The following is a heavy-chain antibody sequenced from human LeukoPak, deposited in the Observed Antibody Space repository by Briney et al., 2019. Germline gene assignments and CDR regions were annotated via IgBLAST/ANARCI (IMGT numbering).Heavy chain of an antibody. J-gene: IGHJ6*02. CDR1: GFTFSDYY. CDR2: ISSSGSTI. V-gene: IGHV3-11*01. CDR3: ARDPPYYYYGMDV. Sequence: PGGSLRLSCAASGFTFSDYYMSWIRQAPGKGLEWVSYISSSGSTIYYADSVKGRFTISRDNAKNSLCLQMNSLRAEDTAVYYCARDPPYYYYGMDVWGQGTTVTVSS.